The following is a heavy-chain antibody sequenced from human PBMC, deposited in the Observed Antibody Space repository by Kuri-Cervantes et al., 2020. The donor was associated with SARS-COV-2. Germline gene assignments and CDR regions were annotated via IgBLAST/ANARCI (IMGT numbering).Heavy chain of an antibody. CDR3: ARARTIAAHPENWFDP. CDR1: GFTFSSYS. J-gene: IGHJ5*02. V-gene: IGHV3-21*01. Sequence: GGSLRLSCAASGFTFSSYSMNWVRQAPGKGLEWVSSISSSSSYIYYAVSVKGRFTISRDNAKNSLYLQTNSLRAEDTAVYYCARARTIAAHPENWFDPWGQGTLVTVSS. CDR2: ISSSSSYI. D-gene: IGHD6-6*01.